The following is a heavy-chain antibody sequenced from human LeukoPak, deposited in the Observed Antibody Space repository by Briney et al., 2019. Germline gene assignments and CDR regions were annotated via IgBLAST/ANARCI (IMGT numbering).Heavy chain of an antibody. Sequence: AGRSLRLSCAASGFTFSSYAMTWVRHAPGKGLEWVSHITGSGASTYYADSVKGRFTISRDNSNNSLYLQMNSLRADDTAVYYCARPHYDILTGYMYYFDYWGQGTLVTVSS. V-gene: IGHV3-23*01. J-gene: IGHJ4*02. D-gene: IGHD3-9*01. CDR2: ITGSGAST. CDR1: GFTFSSYA. CDR3: ARPHYDILTGYMYYFDY.